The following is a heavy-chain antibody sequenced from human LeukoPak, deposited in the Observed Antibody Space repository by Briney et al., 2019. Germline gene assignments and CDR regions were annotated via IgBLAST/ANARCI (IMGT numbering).Heavy chain of an antibody. J-gene: IGHJ4*02. Sequence: ASVKVSCKASGYTFTGYYMHWVRQAPGQGLEWMGWINPNSGGTNYAQKFQGRVTMTRDTSISTAYMELSRLRSDDTAVYYCARDRGYSGSLGLGDYWGQGTLVTVSS. CDR3: ARDRGYSGSLGLGDY. D-gene: IGHD1-26*01. V-gene: IGHV1-2*02. CDR1: GYTFTGYY. CDR2: INPNSGGT.